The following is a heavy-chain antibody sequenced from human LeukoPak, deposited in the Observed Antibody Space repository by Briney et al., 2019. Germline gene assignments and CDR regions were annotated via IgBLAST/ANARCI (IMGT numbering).Heavy chain of an antibody. CDR3: ARGQVPWFGELSPQFDP. CDR2: ISAYNGNT. Sequence: ASVKVSCKASGYTFTSYGISWVRQAPGQGLEWMGWISAYNGNTNYAQKLQGRVTMTTDTSMSTAYMELRSLRSDDTAVYYCARGQVPWFGELSPQFDPWGQGTLVTVSS. CDR1: GYTFTSYG. V-gene: IGHV1-18*01. D-gene: IGHD3-10*01. J-gene: IGHJ5*02.